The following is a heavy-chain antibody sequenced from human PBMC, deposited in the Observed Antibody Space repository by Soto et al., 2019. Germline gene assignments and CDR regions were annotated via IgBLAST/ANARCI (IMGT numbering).Heavy chain of an antibody. CDR2: IYHSGNT. CDR1: GYSISSGYY. J-gene: IGHJ6*02. Sequence: SETLSLTCAVSGYSISSGYYWGWIRQSPGKGLEWIGSIYHSGNTYYNPSLKSRVIISVDTSKNQFSLKLSSVTAADTAVYYCARLAPIAAADGMDVWGQGTTVTVSS. V-gene: IGHV4-38-2*01. D-gene: IGHD6-13*01. CDR3: ARLAPIAAADGMDV.